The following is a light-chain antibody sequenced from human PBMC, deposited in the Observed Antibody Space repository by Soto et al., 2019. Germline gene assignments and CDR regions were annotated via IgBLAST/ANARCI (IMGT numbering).Light chain of an antibody. V-gene: IGKV1-5*03. CDR1: QTISSW. CDR3: QHYNSYSEE. Sequence: DIQMTQSPSTLSGSVGDRVTITCRASQTISSWLAWYQQKPGKAPKLLIYKASTLKSGVPSRFSGSGSGTEFTLTISSLQPDDFATYYCQHYNSYSEEFGRGT. CDR2: KAS. J-gene: IGKJ1*01.